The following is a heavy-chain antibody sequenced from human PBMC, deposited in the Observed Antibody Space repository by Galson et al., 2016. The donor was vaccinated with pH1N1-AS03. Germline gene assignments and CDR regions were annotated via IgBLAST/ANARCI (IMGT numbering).Heavy chain of an antibody. J-gene: IGHJ6*01. V-gene: IGHV1-69*04. CDR3: ARVYRSSASCYQAYGMEV. D-gene: IGHD2-2*01. CDR1: GGTLSTYA. Sequence: SVKVSCKASGGTLSTYAISWVRQSPGQGLEWLGRITPTIGIPNYAQNFQGRVSITADTSTGTAYMELSSLRSDDTGVYYCARVYRSSASCYQAYGMEVWGQGTTVTVSS. CDR2: ITPTIGIP.